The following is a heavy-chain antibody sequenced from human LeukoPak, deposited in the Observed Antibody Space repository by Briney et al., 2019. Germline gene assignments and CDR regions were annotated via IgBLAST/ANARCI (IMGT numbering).Heavy chain of an antibody. CDR2: ISSSSSYR. J-gene: IGHJ4*02. V-gene: IGHV3-21*05. CDR3: ARRGFAY. CDR1: GFTFSSYS. Sequence: GGSLRLSCAASGFTFSSYSMNWVRQAPGKGLEWVSYISSSSSYRYYAESVKGRFTISRDNATNSPYMQMNSLRAEATAVYYCARRGFAYSGQGTLVTVSS.